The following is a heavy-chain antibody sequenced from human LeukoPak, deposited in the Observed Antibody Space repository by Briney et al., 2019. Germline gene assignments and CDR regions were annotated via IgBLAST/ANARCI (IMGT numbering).Heavy chain of an antibody. CDR1: GYSFTSYG. CDR2: IYPADSDT. J-gene: IGHJ1*01. Sequence: GESLKISCKGSGYSFTSYGIGWVRQMRGKGLEWMGIIYPADSDTRYSPSFQGQVTISADKSITTAYLQWSSLKASDTATSYCARTVEYCSIGTCYSSFQHWGQGTLAPVPS. V-gene: IGHV5-51*01. D-gene: IGHD2-15*01. CDR3: ARTVEYCSIGTCYSSFQH.